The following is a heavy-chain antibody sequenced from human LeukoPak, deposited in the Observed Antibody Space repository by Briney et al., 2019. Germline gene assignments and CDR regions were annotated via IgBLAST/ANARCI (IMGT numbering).Heavy chain of an antibody. CDR3: AKDRVFELWFEEASPYYFDY. CDR1: GFTFRSYG. J-gene: IGHJ4*02. CDR2: ISYDGSNK. Sequence: GGSLRLSCAASGFTFRSYGMHWVRQAPGKGLEWVAVISYDGSNKYYADSVKGRFTISRDNSKNTLYLQMNSLRAEDTAVYYCAKDRVFELWFEEASPYYFDYWGQGTLVTVSS. V-gene: IGHV3-30*18. D-gene: IGHD3-10*01.